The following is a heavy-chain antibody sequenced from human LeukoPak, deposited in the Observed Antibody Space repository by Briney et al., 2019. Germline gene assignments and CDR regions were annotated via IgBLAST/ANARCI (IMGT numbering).Heavy chain of an antibody. CDR3: ARVLPGYCSSTSCYPFDY. CDR2: IYYSGNT. CDR1: GGSISSSSYY. V-gene: IGHV4-39*07. J-gene: IGHJ4*02. D-gene: IGHD2-2*01. Sequence: PSETLSLTCTVSGGSISSSSYYWGWIRQPPGKGLEWIGSIYYSGNTYYNPSLKSRVTISVDTSKNQFSLKLSSVTAADTAVYYCARVLPGYCSSTSCYPFDYWGQGTLVTVSS.